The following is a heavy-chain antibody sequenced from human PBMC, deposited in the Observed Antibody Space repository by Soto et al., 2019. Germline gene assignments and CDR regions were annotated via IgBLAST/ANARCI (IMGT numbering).Heavy chain of an antibody. CDR2: IRGKTAGGTI. J-gene: IGHJ4*02. Sequence: EVQLVESGGGLVKPGGSLRLSCAASGFTFTNAWMSWVRQAPGKGLEWVGRIRGKTAGGTIDYAAGVKGRFAISRHDSKNTLYLQMNSLKTEDTAVYYCTKVGPVAEELDYWGQGTLVTVSS. CDR1: GFTFTNAW. D-gene: IGHD2-2*01. V-gene: IGHV3-15*01. CDR3: TKVGPVAEELDY.